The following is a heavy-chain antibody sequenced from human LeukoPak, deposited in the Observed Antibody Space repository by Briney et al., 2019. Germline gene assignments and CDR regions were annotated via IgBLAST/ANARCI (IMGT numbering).Heavy chain of an antibody. Sequence: RPGGPQSLFCAPSGYTFSSRVMSWVRQAPGKGLEWVSTINDSGGSTYYADSVRGRFTISRDNSKNTLYLQMNSLRAEDTAVYYCAKGRLPIRLWGQGTLVTVSS. CDR1: GYTFSSRV. J-gene: IGHJ4*02. CDR2: INDSGGST. CDR3: AKGRLPIRL. D-gene: IGHD6-25*01. V-gene: IGHV3-23*01.